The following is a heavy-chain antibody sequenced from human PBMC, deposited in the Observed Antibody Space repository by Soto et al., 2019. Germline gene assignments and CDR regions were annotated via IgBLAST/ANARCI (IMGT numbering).Heavy chain of an antibody. J-gene: IGHJ4*02. CDR3: AKVGSSPWYHNSYFDY. CDR1: GFTVSTYW. CDR2: ISSTGST. D-gene: IGHD2-2*01. V-gene: IGHV3-23*01. Sequence: GGSLRLSCAASGFTVSTYWMHWIRQAPGRGLEWLSVISSTGSTYFADSVKGRFTISRDNSKNTLSLQMHSLRVDDTAVYYCAKVGSSPWYHNSYFDYLGQGTLVTVSP.